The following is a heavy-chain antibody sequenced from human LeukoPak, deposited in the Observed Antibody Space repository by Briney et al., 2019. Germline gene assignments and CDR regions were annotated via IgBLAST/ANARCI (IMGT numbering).Heavy chain of an antibody. D-gene: IGHD3-10*01. Sequence: SETLSLTCAVSGYSISSGYYWGWIRQPPGKGLEWIGSIYHSGSTCYNPSLKSRVTISVDTSKNQFSLKLSSVTAADTAVYYCARDGRIWFGELLPTNWYFDLWGRGTLVTVSP. CDR3: ARDGRIWFGELLPTNWYFDL. J-gene: IGHJ2*01. V-gene: IGHV4-38-2*02. CDR2: IYHSGST. CDR1: GYSISSGYY.